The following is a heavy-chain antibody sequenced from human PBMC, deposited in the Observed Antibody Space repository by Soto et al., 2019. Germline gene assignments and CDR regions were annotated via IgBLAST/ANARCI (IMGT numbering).Heavy chain of an antibody. CDR3: AKDGGPGGSGSYYNY. V-gene: IGHV3-23*01. CDR1: GFTFSSYA. D-gene: IGHD3-10*01. Sequence: EVQLLESGGGLVQPGGSLRLSCAASGFTFSSYAMSWVRQAPGKGLEWVSAISGSGGSTYHADSVKGRFTISRDNSKNTLYLQMNSLRAEDTAVYYCAKDGGPGGSGSYYNYWGQGTLVTVSS. CDR2: ISGSGGST. J-gene: IGHJ4*02.